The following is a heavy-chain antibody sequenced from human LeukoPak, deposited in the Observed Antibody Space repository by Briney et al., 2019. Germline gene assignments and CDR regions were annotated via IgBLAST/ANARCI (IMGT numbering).Heavy chain of an antibody. V-gene: IGHV3-23*01. D-gene: IGHD3-3*01. CDR3: AKDRPYYDFWSGYYPLYYYYYGMDV. Sequence: GGSLRLSCAASGFTFSSYAMSWVRQAPGKGLGWVSAISGSGGRTYYADSVKGRFTISRDNSKNTLYLQMNSLRAEDTDVYYCAKDRPYYDFWSGYYPLYYYYYGMDVWGQGTTGTVSS. CDR1: GFTFSSYA. CDR2: ISGSGGRT. J-gene: IGHJ6*02.